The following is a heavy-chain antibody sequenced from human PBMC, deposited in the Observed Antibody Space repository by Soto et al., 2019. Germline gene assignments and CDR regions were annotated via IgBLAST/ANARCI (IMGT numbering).Heavy chain of an antibody. Sequence: GGSLSLSCAASGFTFSSYAMHWVRQAPGKGLEWVAVISYDGSNKYYADSVKGRFTISRDNSKNTLYLQMNSLRAEDTAVYYCARDQGISMIVVVTTGYYYGMDVWGQGTTVTVSS. CDR2: ISYDGSNK. D-gene: IGHD3-22*01. V-gene: IGHV3-30-3*01. CDR3: ARDQGISMIVVVTTGYYYGMDV. J-gene: IGHJ6*02. CDR1: GFTFSSYA.